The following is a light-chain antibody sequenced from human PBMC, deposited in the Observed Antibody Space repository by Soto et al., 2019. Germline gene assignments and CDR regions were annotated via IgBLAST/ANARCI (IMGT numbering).Light chain of an antibody. CDR2: AAS. CDR3: QQLNSYPIT. Sequence: DIQMTQSPSSVSASIGDRVTITCRASQDIGRRLAWFQQKPGKAPKYLIQAASSLQGGVPSRFSGSGSGTEFTLTISSLQPEDFATYYCQQLNSYPITFGQGTRLEIK. V-gene: IGKV1-12*01. CDR1: QDIGRR. J-gene: IGKJ5*01.